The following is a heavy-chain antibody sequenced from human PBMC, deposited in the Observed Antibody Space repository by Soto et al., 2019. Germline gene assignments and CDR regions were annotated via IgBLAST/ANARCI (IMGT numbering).Heavy chain of an antibody. CDR3: ARDGVPDTAMVRDGMDV. V-gene: IGHV1-46*01. CDR2: INPSGGST. J-gene: IGHJ6*02. Sequence: ASVKVSCKASGYTFTSHYMHWVRQAPGQGLEWMGIINPSGGSTSYAQKFQGRVTMTRDTSTSTVYMELSSLRSEDTAVYYCARDGVPDTAMVRDGMDVWGQGTTVTV. CDR1: GYTFTSHY. D-gene: IGHD5-18*01.